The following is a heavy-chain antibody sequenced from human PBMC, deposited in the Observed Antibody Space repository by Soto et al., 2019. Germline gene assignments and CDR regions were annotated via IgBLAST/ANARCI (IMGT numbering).Heavy chain of an antibody. CDR3: AKAFEAPHKERGYYNYYGMDV. CDR1: GFTFSSYA. D-gene: IGHD3-10*01. CDR2: ISGSGGST. Sequence: EVQLLESGGGLVQPGGSLRLSCAASGFTFSSYAMSWVRQAPGKGLEWVSAISGSGGSTYYADSVKGRFTISRDNSKNTLYLQMNSLRAEDTAVYYCAKAFEAPHKERGYYNYYGMDVWGQGTTVTVSS. V-gene: IGHV3-23*01. J-gene: IGHJ6*02.